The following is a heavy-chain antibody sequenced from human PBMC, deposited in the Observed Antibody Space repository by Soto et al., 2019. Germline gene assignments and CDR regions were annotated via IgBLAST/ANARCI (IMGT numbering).Heavy chain of an antibody. D-gene: IGHD3-3*01. Sequence: PSETLSLTCAVSGGSISSSNWWSWVRQPPGKGLEWIGEIYHSGSTNYNPSLKSRVTISVDKSKNQFSLKLSSVTAADTAVYYCARALKGDFWSRHLGYGMDVWGQGNTVTVSS. J-gene: IGHJ6*02. CDR2: IYHSGST. CDR1: GGSISSSNW. CDR3: ARALKGDFWSRHLGYGMDV. V-gene: IGHV4-4*02.